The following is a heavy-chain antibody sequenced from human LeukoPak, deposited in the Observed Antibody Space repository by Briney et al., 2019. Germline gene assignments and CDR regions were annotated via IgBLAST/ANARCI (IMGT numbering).Heavy chain of an antibody. CDR2: IYDSGTT. V-gene: IGHV4-59*01. J-gene: IGHJ4*02. D-gene: IGHD6-19*01. Sequence: SETLSLTCAVSGGSISGWYWSWIRQPPGKGLEWIGHIYDSGTTNYNPSLKSRVTMSVDSSKNQFSLKLTSVTAADTAVYCARETTLTGYSSGLGFNYWGQGTLVTVSS. CDR1: GGSISGWY. CDR3: ARETTLTGYSSGLGFNY.